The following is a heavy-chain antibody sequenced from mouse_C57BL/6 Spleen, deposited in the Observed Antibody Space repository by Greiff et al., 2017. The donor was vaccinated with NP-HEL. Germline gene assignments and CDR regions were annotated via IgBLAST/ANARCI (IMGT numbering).Heavy chain of an antibody. CDR3: ARSWDGY. CDR1: GYAFSSSW. Sequence: QVQLQQSGPELVKPGASVKISCKASGYAFSSSWMNWVKQRPGKGLEWIGRIYPGDGDTNYNGKFKGKATLTADKSSSTAYMQHSSLTSEDSAVYFCARSWDGYWGQGTTLTVSS. V-gene: IGHV1-82*01. CDR2: IYPGDGDT. J-gene: IGHJ2*01. D-gene: IGHD4-1*01.